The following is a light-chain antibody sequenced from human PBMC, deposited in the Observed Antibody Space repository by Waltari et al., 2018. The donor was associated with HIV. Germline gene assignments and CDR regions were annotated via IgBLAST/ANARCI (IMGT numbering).Light chain of an antibody. CDR2: AAS. CDR3: QQSYSSPNN. V-gene: IGKV1-39*01. J-gene: IGKJ2*01. CDR1: QSISSH. Sequence: DIQMTQSPSSLSASLGGRVTITCRASQSISSHLNWYQQKPGEAPKVLIYAASSLRSDVPSRFSGSGSGTEFTLTISSLQLEDFATYFCQQSYSSPNNFGQGT.